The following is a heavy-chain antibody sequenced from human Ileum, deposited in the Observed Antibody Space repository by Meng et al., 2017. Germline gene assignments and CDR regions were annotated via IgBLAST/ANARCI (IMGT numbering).Heavy chain of an antibody. Sequence: QEQLQEAGAGLGKPSQKLTLTGTVAGGSISSGDYYWSWIRQPPGKGLEWIGYIYYSGSTYYNPSLKSRVTISVDTSKNQFSLKLSSVTAADTAVYYCARENTIFGVVWGSWFDPWGQGTLVTVSS. D-gene: IGHD3-3*01. CDR3: ARENTIFGVVWGSWFDP. J-gene: IGHJ5*02. CDR2: IYYSGST. V-gene: IGHV4-30-4*01. CDR1: GGSISSGDYY.